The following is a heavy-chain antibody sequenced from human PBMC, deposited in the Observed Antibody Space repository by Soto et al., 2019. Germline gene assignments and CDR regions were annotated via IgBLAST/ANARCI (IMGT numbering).Heavy chain of an antibody. J-gene: IGHJ4*02. CDR2: ISAYNGNT. D-gene: IGHD3-16*02. CDR3: ARDTITFGGVIVIPTDY. CDR1: GYTFTSDG. V-gene: IGHV1-18*01. Sequence: QVQLVQSGAEVKKPGASVKVSCKASGYTFTSDGISWVRQAPGQGLEWMGWISAYNGNTNYAQKLQGRVTMTTDTSTSTAYMELRSLRSDDTAVYYCARDTITFGGVIVIPTDYWGQGTLVTVSS.